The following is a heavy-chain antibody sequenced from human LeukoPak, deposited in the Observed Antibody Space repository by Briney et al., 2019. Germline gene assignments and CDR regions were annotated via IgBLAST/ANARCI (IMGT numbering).Heavy chain of an antibody. CDR3: ARDSSGWYFAFDI. Sequence: GGSLRLSCAASGFTFSNYAMHWVRQAPDKGLEWVAIISYDGSKKYYADSVKGRFTISRDNSKNTLYLQMNSLRAEDTAVYYCARDSSGWYFAFDIWGQGTMVTVSS. D-gene: IGHD6-19*01. CDR2: ISYDGSKK. CDR1: GFTFSNYA. J-gene: IGHJ3*02. V-gene: IGHV3-30*14.